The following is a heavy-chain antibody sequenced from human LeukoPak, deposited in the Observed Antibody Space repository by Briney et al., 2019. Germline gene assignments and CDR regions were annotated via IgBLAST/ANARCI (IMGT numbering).Heavy chain of an antibody. Sequence: ASVKVSCKASGYTFTSYYMQWVRQAAGQGLEWMGINSPSGGGTSYAQNFDSRVTMTWDTSTSTVYMELSGLRSEDKAVYYCARADDLVVFDIWGQGTMVTISS. V-gene: IGHV1-46*01. CDR2: NSPSGGGT. D-gene: IGHD2-21*01. CDR3: ARADDLVVFDI. J-gene: IGHJ3*02. CDR1: GYTFTSYY.